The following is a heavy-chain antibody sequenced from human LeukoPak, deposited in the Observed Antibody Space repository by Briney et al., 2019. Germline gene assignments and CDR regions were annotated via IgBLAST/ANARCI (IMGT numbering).Heavy chain of an antibody. D-gene: IGHD2-15*01. J-gene: IGHJ4*02. CDR1: GGSISSYY. CDR3: ARVDLRAAYFDY. Sequence: SETLSLTCTVSGGSISSYYWSWIRQPAGKGLEWIGRIYTSGSTGYNPSLKSRVTMSVDTSRNQFSLKLSSVTAADTAVYYCARVDLRAAYFDYWGQGTLVTVSS. V-gene: IGHV4-4*07. CDR2: IYTSGST.